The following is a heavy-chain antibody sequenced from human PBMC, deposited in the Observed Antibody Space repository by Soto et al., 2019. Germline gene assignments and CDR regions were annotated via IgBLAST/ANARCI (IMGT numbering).Heavy chain of an antibody. CDR3: ARHHAAEYYPFDP. J-gene: IGHJ5*02. V-gene: IGHV4-61*03. CDR2: IYNSGST. CDR1: GGSVTRINYY. Sequence: SETLSLTCSVSGGSVTRINYYWSWIRQPPGKGLEWIGYIYNSGSTIYNPALKSRVAISLDTSKNHFSLRLTSVTAADTAVYYCARHHAAEYYPFDPSGQRTLDTVSS. D-gene: IGHD3-10*01.